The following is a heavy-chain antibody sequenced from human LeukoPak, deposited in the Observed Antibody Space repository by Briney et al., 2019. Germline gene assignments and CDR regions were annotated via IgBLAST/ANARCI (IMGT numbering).Heavy chain of an antibody. D-gene: IGHD6-19*01. V-gene: IGHV4-30-2*01. CDR1: GGSISSGGYS. CDR2: IYHSGST. CDR3: ARSPKSGWYDWFDP. J-gene: IGHJ5*02. Sequence: SETLSLTCAVSGGSISSGGYSWSWIRQPPGQGLEWIGYIYHSGSTYYNPSLKSRVTISVDRSKNQFSLKLSSVTAADTAVYYCARSPKSGWYDWFDPWGQGTLVTVSS.